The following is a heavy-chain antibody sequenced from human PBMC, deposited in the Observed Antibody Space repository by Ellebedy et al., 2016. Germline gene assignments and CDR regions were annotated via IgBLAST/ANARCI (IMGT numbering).Heavy chain of an antibody. V-gene: IGHV4-34*01. D-gene: IGHD6-6*01. J-gene: IGHJ6*03. CDR3: SRGNDGEGGSSLFIYYYYYMDV. CDR2: INHSGST. Sequence: SETLSLTXAVYGGSFSGYYWSWIRQPPGKGLEWIGEINHSGSTNYNPSLKSRVTISVDTSKNQFSLKLSSVTAADSAVYYCSRGNDGEGGSSLFIYYYYYMDVWGKGTTVTVSS. CDR1: GGSFSGYY.